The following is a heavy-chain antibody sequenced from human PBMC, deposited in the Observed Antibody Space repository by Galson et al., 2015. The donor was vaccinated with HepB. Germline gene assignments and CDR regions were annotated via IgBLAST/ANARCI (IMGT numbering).Heavy chain of an antibody. CDR3: GPFPLLRWHGNPPFEY. D-gene: IGHD4-23*01. Sequence: SLRLSCAVSGFTFSLYWMSWVRQAPGRGLEWVAIIKQDGSDKFYVDSVKGRFTISRDNAKNSLYLQMNSLRAEDTAVYYCGPFPLLRWHGNPPFEYWGQGTVVTVSS. J-gene: IGHJ4*02. V-gene: IGHV3-7*03. CDR1: GFTFSLYW. CDR2: IKQDGSDK.